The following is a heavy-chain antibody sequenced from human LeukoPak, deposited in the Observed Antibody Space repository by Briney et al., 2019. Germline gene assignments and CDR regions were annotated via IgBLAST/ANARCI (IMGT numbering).Heavy chain of an antibody. CDR1: GFTVSSNY. CDR2: IYSGGNT. CDR3: ARHVDDSSGYYYRTMYYFDY. J-gene: IGHJ4*02. Sequence: GGSLRLSCAASGFTVSSNYMTWVRQAPGKGLEWVSVIYSGGNTYYADSVKGRFTISRDSSKNTLYLQMNSLRVEDTAVYYCARHVDDSSGYYYRTMYYFDYWGQGSLVTVSS. V-gene: IGHV3-66*04. D-gene: IGHD3-22*01.